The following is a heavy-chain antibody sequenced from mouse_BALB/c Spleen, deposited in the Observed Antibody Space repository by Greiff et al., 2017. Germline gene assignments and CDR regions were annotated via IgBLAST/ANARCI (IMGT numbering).Heavy chain of an antibody. CDR2: ISSGGST. J-gene: IGHJ4*01. D-gene: IGHD1-1*01. CDR1: GFTFSSYA. V-gene: IGHV5-6-5*01. CDR3: ARSITTVVANYAMDY. Sequence: EVQGVESGGGLVKPGGSLKLSCAASGFTFSSYAMSWVRQTPEKRLEWVASISSGGSTYYPDSVKGRFTISRDNARNILYLQMSSLRSEDTAMYYCARSITTVVANYAMDYWGQGTSVTVSS.